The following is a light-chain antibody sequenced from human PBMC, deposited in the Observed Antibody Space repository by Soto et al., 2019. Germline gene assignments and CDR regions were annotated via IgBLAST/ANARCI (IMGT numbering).Light chain of an antibody. Sequence: EIVLTQSPATLSLSPGERATLSCRASQSVSSYLAWYQQKPGQAPRLLIYDAYNRATGIPARFSGSGSGTEFTLTICSLEPEDFAVYYCQQRSNWPPLTFGGGTKVEIK. CDR2: DAY. CDR3: QQRSNWPPLT. CDR1: QSVSSY. J-gene: IGKJ4*01. V-gene: IGKV3-11*01.